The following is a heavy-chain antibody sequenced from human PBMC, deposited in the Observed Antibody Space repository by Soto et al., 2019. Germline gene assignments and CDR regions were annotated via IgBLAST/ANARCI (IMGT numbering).Heavy chain of an antibody. J-gene: IGHJ6*02. Sequence: QVRLVQSGAEVKKPGSSVKVSCKAPGVTLKSLRILWGRQAPGQGLEWMGGIVPMFGAPNYAQKFQGRITITADESTSTAYMEVISLRSEDMAVYFCARGVYNWNYGTGDSYYYGLAVWGQGTTVTASS. D-gene: IGHD1-20*01. CDR2: IVPMFGAP. CDR1: GVTLKSLR. CDR3: ARGVYNWNYGTGDSYYYGLAV. V-gene: IGHV1-69*01.